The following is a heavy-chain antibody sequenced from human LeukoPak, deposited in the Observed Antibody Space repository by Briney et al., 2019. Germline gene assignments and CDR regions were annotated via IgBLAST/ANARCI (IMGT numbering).Heavy chain of an antibody. V-gene: IGHV3-21*01. Sequence: PGGSLRLSCAACGYTFNSFSMNWVRQAPGKGLEWVSSVSDISRHIFYSDSVRGRFTISRDNADNSVYLQMNSLRAEDTAVYFCVRILYTESPEGGHVYDGFDIWGQGTMVTVSS. CDR3: VRILYTESPEGGHVYDGFDI. CDR1: GYTFNSFS. D-gene: IGHD1-14*01. CDR2: VSDISRHI. J-gene: IGHJ3*02.